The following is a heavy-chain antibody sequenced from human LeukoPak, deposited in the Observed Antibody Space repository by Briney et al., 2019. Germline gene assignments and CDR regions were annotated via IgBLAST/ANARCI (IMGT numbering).Heavy chain of an antibody. CDR3: SRGGNHDY. Sequence: PGGSLRLSCAASGFTFSNYWMHWVRQAPGKGLVWVSRINSDGSSTNYADSVKGRFTISRDNAKNTLYLQMNRLRAEDTAMFYCSRGGNHDYWGQGTLVSVSS. J-gene: IGHJ4*02. CDR1: GFTFSNYW. V-gene: IGHV3-74*01. CDR2: INSDGSST.